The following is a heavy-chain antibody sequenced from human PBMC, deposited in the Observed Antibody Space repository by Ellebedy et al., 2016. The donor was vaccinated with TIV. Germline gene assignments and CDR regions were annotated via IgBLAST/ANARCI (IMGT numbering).Heavy chain of an antibody. Sequence: MPSETLSLTCTVSGGSFNTYYWSWIRQPPGKTLEWIGNIYYSGSTDYNPSLQSIVTISIDTSENQFSLSLSSVTAADTAVYYCARVPTPLSGYSNGWFYFDSWGQGTLVTVSS. J-gene: IGHJ4*02. CDR2: IYYSGST. CDR1: GGSFNTYY. D-gene: IGHD6-19*01. V-gene: IGHV4-59*01. CDR3: ARVPTPLSGYSNGWFYFDS.